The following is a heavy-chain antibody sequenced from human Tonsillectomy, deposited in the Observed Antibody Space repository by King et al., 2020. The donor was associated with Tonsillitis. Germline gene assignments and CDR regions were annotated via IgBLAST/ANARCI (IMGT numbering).Heavy chain of an antibody. CDR3: ARGLSYYHDSSGPDGWFDP. CDR2: IYYSGGT. J-gene: IGHJ5*02. V-gene: IGHV4-59*01. Sequence: QLQESGPGLVKPSETLSLTCSVSGGSITNDYWSWIRQPPGKGLEWIGYIYYSGGTNYNPSLKSRLTITLDTSKNQFSLKLNSETAADTAVYYCARGLSYYHDSSGPDGWFDPWGLGTLVTVSS. CDR1: GGSITNDY. D-gene: IGHD3-22*01.